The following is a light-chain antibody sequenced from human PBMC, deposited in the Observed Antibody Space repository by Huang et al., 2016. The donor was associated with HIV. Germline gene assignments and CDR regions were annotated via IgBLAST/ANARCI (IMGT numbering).Light chain of an antibody. CDR1: QNINSNY. Sequence: EIVLTQSPGTLSLSPGERATLSCRTSQNINSNYVAWYQQKPGQAPRLLIYGTSNRATGIPDRFSGSGSGTDFTLSINRLEPEDFAVYYCQQYSSSITFGGGTKVEIK. J-gene: IGKJ4*01. CDR2: GTS. V-gene: IGKV3-20*01. CDR3: QQYSSSIT.